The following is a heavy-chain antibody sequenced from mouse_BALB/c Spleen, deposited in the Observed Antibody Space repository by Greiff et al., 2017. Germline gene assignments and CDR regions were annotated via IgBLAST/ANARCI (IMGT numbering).Heavy chain of an antibody. Sequence: QVQLQQSGPELVKPGASVKISCKASGYSFTSYYIHWVKQRPGQGLEWIGWIFPGSGNTKYNEKFKGKATLTADTSSSTAYMQLSSLTSEDSAVYFCARAYYGNSPWFAYWGQGTLVTVSA. D-gene: IGHD2-10*01. CDR3: ARAYYGNSPWFAY. CDR1: GYSFTSYY. V-gene: IGHV1-66*01. CDR2: IFPGSGNT. J-gene: IGHJ3*01.